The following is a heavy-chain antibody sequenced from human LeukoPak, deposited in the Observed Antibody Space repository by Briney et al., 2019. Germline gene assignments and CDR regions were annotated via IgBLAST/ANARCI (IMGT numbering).Heavy chain of an antibody. Sequence: PGGSLRLSCAASGFTFSSYGMHWVRQAPGKGLEWVAVIWYDGSNKYYADSVKGRFTISRDNSKNTLYLQMSSLRAEDTAVYYCARDRLDYYDSSGYYPLEYWGQGTLVTVSS. J-gene: IGHJ4*02. CDR1: GFTFSSYG. D-gene: IGHD3-22*01. CDR3: ARDRLDYYDSSGYYPLEY. V-gene: IGHV3-33*08. CDR2: IWYDGSNK.